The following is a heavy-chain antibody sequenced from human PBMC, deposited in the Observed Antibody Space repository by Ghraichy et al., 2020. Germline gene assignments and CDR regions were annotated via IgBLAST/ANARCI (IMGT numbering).Heavy chain of an antibody. D-gene: IGHD1-20*01. V-gene: IGHV4-59*08. Sequence: SETLSLTCTVSGGSISSYYWSWIRQPPGKGLEWIGYIYYSGSTNYNPSLTSRVTISVDTSKNQFSLKLSSVTAADTAVYYCARSPYNWNDVFDYWGQGTLVTVSS. J-gene: IGHJ4*02. CDR1: GGSISSYY. CDR2: IYYSGST. CDR3: ARSPYNWNDVFDY.